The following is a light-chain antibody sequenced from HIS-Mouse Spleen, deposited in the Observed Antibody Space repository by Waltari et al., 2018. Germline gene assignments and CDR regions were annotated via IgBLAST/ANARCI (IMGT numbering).Light chain of an antibody. J-gene: IGKJ3*01. V-gene: IGKV2-28*01. CDR1: QSLLHSNGYNY. Sequence: DIVMTQSPLSLHVTPGEPASISCRSSQSLLHSNGYNYLDWYLQKQGQSPQLLIYLGSNRASGVPDRFSGSGSGTDFTLKISRVEAEDVGVYYCMQALQTPFTFGPGTKVDIK. CDR3: MQALQTPFT. CDR2: LGS.